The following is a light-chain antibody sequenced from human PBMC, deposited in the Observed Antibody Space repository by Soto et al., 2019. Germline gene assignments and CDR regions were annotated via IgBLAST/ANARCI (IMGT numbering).Light chain of an antibody. CDR3: AAWDDSLNGFTWV. CDR2: SDN. CDR1: SSNIETNT. J-gene: IGLJ3*02. Sequence: QSVLTQPPSASGTPGQRVTISCSGSSSNIETNTVNWYKQLPGMSPKLLIHSDNQRPSGVPDRFSGSKSGTSASLAISGLQPEDEADYYCAAWDDSLNGFTWVFGRGTKLTVL. V-gene: IGLV1-44*01.